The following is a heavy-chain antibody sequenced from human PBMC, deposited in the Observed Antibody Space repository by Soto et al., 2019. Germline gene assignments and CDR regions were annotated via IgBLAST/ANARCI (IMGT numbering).Heavy chain of an antibody. CDR3: AKDSNKYSSSLRGRYFDY. CDR1: GFPFSSYG. V-gene: IGHV3-23*01. J-gene: IGHJ4*02. Sequence: GGSLRLSCAASGFPFSSYGMSWVRQAPGKGLEWVSGISGGGSNTFYADYVKGRFTISRDNSKNTLLLQMNSLGAEDTAVYYCAKDSNKYSSSLRGRYFDYWGQGIRVTVSS. D-gene: IGHD4-4*01. CDR2: ISGGGSNT.